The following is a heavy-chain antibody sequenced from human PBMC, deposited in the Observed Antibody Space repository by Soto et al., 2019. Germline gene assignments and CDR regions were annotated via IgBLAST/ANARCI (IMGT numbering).Heavy chain of an antibody. J-gene: IGHJ6*02. CDR1: GGSFSGYY. V-gene: IGHV4-34*01. CDR3: SRVGQFLEWLAHYYYYGMDV. D-gene: IGHD3-3*01. CDR2: INHSGST. Sequence: SSETLSLTCAVYGGSFSGYYWSWIRQPPGKGLEWIGEINHSGSTNYNPSLKSRVTISVDTSKNQFSLKLSSVTAADTAVYFCSRVGQFLEWLAHYYYYGMDVWGQGTTVTVSS.